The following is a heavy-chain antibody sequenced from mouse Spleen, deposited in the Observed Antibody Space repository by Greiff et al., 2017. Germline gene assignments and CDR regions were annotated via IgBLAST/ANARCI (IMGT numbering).Heavy chain of an antibody. V-gene: IGHV1-82*01. CDR1: GYAFSSSW. CDR2: IYPGDGDT. Sequence: QVQLQQSGPELVKPGASVKISCKASGYAFSSSWMNWVKQRPGKGLEWIGRIYPGDGDTNYNGKFKGKATLTADKSSSTAYMQLSSLTSEDSAVYFCASTATSFAYWGQGTLVTVSA. J-gene: IGHJ3*01. CDR3: ASTATSFAY. D-gene: IGHD1-2*01.